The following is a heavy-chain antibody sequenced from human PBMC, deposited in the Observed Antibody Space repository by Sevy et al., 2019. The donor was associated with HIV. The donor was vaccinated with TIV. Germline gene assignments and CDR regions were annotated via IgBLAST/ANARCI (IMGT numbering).Heavy chain of an antibody. CDR1: GFTFSSFD. J-gene: IGHJ6*02. CDR3: ARDLRDGEDIFQYYGMDV. D-gene: IGHD4-17*01. Sequence: GESLKISCEASGFTFSSFDMHWVRQATGKGLEWISTIGAAGDTYYLGSVKGRFTISRENAKNSLYLQMNSLRAGDTALSYSARDLRDGEDIFQYYGMDVWGRGTTVTVSS. V-gene: IGHV3-13*01. CDR2: IGAAGDT.